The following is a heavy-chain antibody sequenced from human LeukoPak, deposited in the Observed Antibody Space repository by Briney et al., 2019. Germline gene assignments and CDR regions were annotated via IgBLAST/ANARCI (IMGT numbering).Heavy chain of an antibody. CDR3: ARANWNGYNWFDP. D-gene: IGHD1-1*01. CDR2: ISGSGGST. V-gene: IGHV3-23*01. J-gene: IGHJ5*02. CDR1: GFTFSSYG. Sequence: GGSLRLSCAASGFTFSSYGMSWVRQAPGKGLEWVSAISGSGGSTYYADSVKGRFTISRDNSKNTLYLQMNSLRAEDTAVYYCARANWNGYNWFDPWGQGTLVTVSS.